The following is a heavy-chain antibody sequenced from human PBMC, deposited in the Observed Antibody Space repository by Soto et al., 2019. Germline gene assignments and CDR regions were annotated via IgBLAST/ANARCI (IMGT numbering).Heavy chain of an antibody. D-gene: IGHD5-12*01. J-gene: IGHJ4*02. V-gene: IGHV1-69*01. Sequence: QVQLVQSGAEVKKPGSSVKVSCKASGGTFSSYAISWVRQAPGQGLEWMGGIIPIFGTANYAQKFQGRVTITADESTGTADMELSSLRSEDRAVYYCARGGEGYNYWAYFVYWGQGTLVTVSS. CDR2: IIPIFGTA. CDR1: GGTFSSYA. CDR3: ARGGEGYNYWAYFVY.